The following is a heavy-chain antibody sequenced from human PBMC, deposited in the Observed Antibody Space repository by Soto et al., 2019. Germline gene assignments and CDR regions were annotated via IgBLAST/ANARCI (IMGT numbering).Heavy chain of an antibody. D-gene: IGHD3-3*01. CDR1: GGSFGGYY. J-gene: IGHJ4*02. Sequence: SETLSLTCAVYGGSFGGYYWSWIRQPPGKGLEWIGEINHSGSTNYNPSLKSRVTISVDTSKNQFSLKLSSVTAADTAVYYCARGDYDFWSGCRPFDYWGQGTLVTVSP. V-gene: IGHV4-34*01. CDR2: INHSGST. CDR3: ARGDYDFWSGCRPFDY.